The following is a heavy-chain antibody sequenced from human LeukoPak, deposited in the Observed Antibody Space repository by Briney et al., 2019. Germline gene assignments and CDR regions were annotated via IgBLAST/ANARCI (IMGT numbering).Heavy chain of an antibody. D-gene: IGHD3-10*01. CDR2: ISAYNGNT. J-gene: IGHJ4*02. CDR3: ARDLTMVRGVIRYYLDY. CDR1: GYTFTSYG. Sequence: ASVKVSCKASGYTFTSYGISWVRQPPGQGIEWMGWISAYNGNTNYAQKLQGRVTMTTDTSTSTAYMELRSLRSDDTAVYYCARDLTMVRGVIRYYLDYWGQGTLVTVSS. V-gene: IGHV1-18*04.